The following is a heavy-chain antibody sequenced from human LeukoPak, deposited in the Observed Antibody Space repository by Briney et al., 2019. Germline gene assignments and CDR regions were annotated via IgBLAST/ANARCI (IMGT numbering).Heavy chain of an antibody. Sequence: PGGSLRLSCAASGFTFSSYAMHWVRQAPGKGLEYVSAISSNGGSTYYANSVKGRFTISRDNSKNTLYLQMGSLRAEDMAVYYCARRYCSSTSCPLGYGMDVWGQGTTVTVSS. CDR2: ISSNGGST. D-gene: IGHD2-2*01. CDR1: GFTFSSYA. V-gene: IGHV3-64*01. CDR3: ARRYCSSTSCPLGYGMDV. J-gene: IGHJ6*02.